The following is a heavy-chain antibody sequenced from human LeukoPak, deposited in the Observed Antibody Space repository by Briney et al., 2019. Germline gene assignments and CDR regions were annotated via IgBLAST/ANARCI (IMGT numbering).Heavy chain of an antibody. J-gene: IGHJ2*01. CDR2: IYTSEST. CDR1: GDSISNYY. Sequence: SETLSLTCTVSGDSISNYYRSWIRQPAGKGLEWIGRIYTSESTNYNPSLKSRVTISLDTSKNQFSLKLTSVTAADTAVYYCVRLSVISPHRYFDLWGRGTLVTVSS. D-gene: IGHD4-23*01. CDR3: VRLSVISPHRYFDL. V-gene: IGHV4-4*07.